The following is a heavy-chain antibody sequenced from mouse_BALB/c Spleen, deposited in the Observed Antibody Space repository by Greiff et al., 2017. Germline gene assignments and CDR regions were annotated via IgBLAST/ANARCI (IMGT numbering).Heavy chain of an antibody. CDR3: TRDRFAY. J-gene: IGHJ3*01. CDR2: IYPGSGST. V-gene: IGHV1S22*01. Sequence: LQQPGSELVRPGASVKLSCKASGYTFTSYWMHWVKQRPGQGLEWIGNIYPGSGSTNYDEKFKSKATLTVDTSSSTAYMQLSSLTSEDSAVYYCTRDRFAYWGQGTLVTVSA. CDR1: GYTFTSYW.